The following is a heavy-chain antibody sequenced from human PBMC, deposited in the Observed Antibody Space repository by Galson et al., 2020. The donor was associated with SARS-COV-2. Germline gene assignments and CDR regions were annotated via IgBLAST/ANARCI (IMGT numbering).Heavy chain of an antibody. J-gene: IGHJ6*03. CDR2: INFGGDT. Sequence: SETLSLTCAVYGGSFSGCSWTWVRQAPGKGLEWIGEINFGGDTKYNPSLRSRVTLSVDTSKNQFSLKMRSVSASDTALYFCARGRQGVVPSPVLGLGPFYSYDYMDVWGRGTTVIVSS. D-gene: IGHD3-16*01. V-gene: IGHV4-34*01. CDR3: ARGRQGVVPSPVLGLGPFYSYDYMDV. CDR1: GGSFSGCS.